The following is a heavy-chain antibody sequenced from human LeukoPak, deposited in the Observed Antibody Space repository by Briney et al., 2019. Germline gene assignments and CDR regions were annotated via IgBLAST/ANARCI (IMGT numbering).Heavy chain of an antibody. J-gene: IGHJ5*02. Sequence: GASVKVSCKASGYTFTGYYMHWVRQAPGQGLEWMGWINPNSGGTNYAQKFQGRVTMTRDTSISTAYMELSRLRSDDTAVYYCARAGIVVVRIWFDPWGQGTLVTVSS. CDR1: GYTFTGYY. D-gene: IGHD2-2*01. CDR3: ARAGIVVVRIWFDP. CDR2: INPNSGGT. V-gene: IGHV1-2*02.